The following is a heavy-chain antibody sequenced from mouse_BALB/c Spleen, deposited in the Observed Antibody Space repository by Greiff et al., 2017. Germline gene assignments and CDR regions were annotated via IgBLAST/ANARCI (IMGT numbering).Heavy chain of an antibody. CDR2: IWGDGST. CDR1: GFSLTGYG. J-gene: IGHJ3*01. V-gene: IGHV2-6-7*01. Sequence: VQLQESGPGLVAPSQSLSITCTVSGFSLTGYGVNWVRQPPGKGLEWLGMIWGDGSTDYNSALKSRLSISKDNSKSQVFLKMNSLQTDDTARYYCARGGGNYGFAYWGQGTLVTVAA. CDR3: ARGGGNYGFAY. D-gene: IGHD2-1*01.